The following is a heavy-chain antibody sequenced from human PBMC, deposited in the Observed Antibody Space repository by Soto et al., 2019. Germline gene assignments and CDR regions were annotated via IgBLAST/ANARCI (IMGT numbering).Heavy chain of an antibody. CDR2: ISTGSSAK. Sequence: EVQMVESGGGLVQPGGSLRLSCAASGFTFSDYSMNWVRQAPGKGMEWVSYISTGSSAKYYADSVKGGFTISRDNANHSLFLQMNSLRDEDTAVYYCAREEEDGDDFDYWGQGTLVTVSS. D-gene: IGHD4-17*01. J-gene: IGHJ4*01. CDR3: AREEEDGDDFDY. V-gene: IGHV3-48*02. CDR1: GFTFSDYS.